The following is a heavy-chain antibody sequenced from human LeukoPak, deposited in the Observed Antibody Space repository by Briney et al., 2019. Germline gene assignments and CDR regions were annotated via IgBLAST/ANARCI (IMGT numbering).Heavy chain of an antibody. CDR2: IYYSGNT. CDR3: ARESYYDSSGYSHDAFDI. Sequence: PSETLSLTCTVSGGSISSSNYYWGWIRQPPWKGLEWIGSIYYSGNTYYNPSLKSRVTISVDTSKNQFSLKLSSVTAADTAVYYCARESYYDSSGYSHDAFDIWGQGTMVTVSS. D-gene: IGHD3-22*01. V-gene: IGHV4-39*07. J-gene: IGHJ3*02. CDR1: GGSISSSNYY.